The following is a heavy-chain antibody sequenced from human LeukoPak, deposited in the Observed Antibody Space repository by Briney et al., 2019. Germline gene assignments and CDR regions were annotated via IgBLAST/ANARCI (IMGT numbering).Heavy chain of an antibody. CDR2: INPDGSTT. CDR1: GFTFSSSS. V-gene: IGHV3-7*01. CDR3: AKLLGTATRYDY. D-gene: IGHD1-7*01. J-gene: IGHJ4*02. Sequence: GGSLRLSCVPSGFTFSSSSMSWVRQAPGKGLEWVASINPDGSTTHHVDSLKGRFTISRDNAKKSLFLQMGALRAEDTAIYFCAKLLGTATRYDYWGLGTLVIVSS.